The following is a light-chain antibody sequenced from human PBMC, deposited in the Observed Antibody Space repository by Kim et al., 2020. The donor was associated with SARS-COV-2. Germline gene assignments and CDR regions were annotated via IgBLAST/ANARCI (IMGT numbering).Light chain of an antibody. CDR3: QQYGSSLLT. CDR1: QSVSSSY. CDR2: GAS. Sequence: SPGERATLSCRASQSVSSSYLAWYQQKPGQAPRLLIYGASSRATGIPDRFSGGESGTDFSLTISRLEPEDFAVYYCQQYGSSLLTFGGGTKVDIK. V-gene: IGKV3-20*01. J-gene: IGKJ4*01.